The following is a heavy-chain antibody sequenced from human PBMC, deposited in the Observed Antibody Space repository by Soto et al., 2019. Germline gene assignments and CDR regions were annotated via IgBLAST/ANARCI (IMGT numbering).Heavy chain of an antibody. V-gene: IGHV1-18*01. CDR1: GYTFTTYG. J-gene: IGHJ4*02. Sequence: VHLMQSGAEVKKPGASVKVSCKGSGYTFTTYGITWVRQAPGQGLEWMGWISAHNGNTNYAQKLQGRVTVTRDTSTSTAYMELRSLRSDDTAVYYCARGRYGDYWGQGALVTVSS. D-gene: IGHD1-1*01. CDR3: ARGRYGDY. CDR2: ISAHNGNT.